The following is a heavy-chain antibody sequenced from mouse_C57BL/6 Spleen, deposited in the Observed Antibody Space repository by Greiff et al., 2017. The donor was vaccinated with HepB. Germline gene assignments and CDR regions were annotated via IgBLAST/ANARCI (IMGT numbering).Heavy chain of an antibody. CDR3: ARQGYGSSYSLAY. CDR2: IYPGSGST. J-gene: IGHJ3*01. D-gene: IGHD1-1*01. V-gene: IGHV1-55*01. CDR1: GYTFTSYW. Sequence: QVQLQQPGAELVKPGASVKMSCKASGYTFTSYWITWVKQRPGQGLEWIGDIYPGSGSTNYNEKFKSKATLTVDTSSSTAYMQLSSLTSEDSAVYYCARQGYGSSYSLAYWGQGTLVTVSA.